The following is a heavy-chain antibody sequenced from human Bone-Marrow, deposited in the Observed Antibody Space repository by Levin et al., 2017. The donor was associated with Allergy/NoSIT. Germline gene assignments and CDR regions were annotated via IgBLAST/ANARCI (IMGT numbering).Heavy chain of an antibody. CDR2: VSHGGHT. J-gene: IGHJ2*01. CDR3: ARDPSSHGFPYFDL. CDR1: GFTFDNND. D-gene: IGHD2-2*01. V-gene: IGHV3-30-3*01. Sequence: PGGSLRLSCVGSGFTFDNNDIHWIRQAPGKGLEWVTFVSHGGHTYYRDPVKGRFTVSRDSSKNTVYLQMDSLRSEDTAMYYCARDPSSHGFPYFDLWGRGTLVIVSS.